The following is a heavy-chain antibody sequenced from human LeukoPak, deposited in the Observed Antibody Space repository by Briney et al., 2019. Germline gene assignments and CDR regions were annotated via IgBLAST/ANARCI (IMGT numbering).Heavy chain of an antibody. CDR2: ISGSGGST. CDR3: AKGTEQLVLGYYFDY. Sequence: GGSLRLSCAASGFTFSSYAMSWVRQAPGEGLEWVSAISGSGGSTYYADSVKGRFTISRDNSKNTLYLQMNSLRAEDTAVYYCAKGTEQLVLGYYFDYWGQGTLVTVSS. V-gene: IGHV3-23*01. J-gene: IGHJ4*02. D-gene: IGHD6-6*01. CDR1: GFTFSSYA.